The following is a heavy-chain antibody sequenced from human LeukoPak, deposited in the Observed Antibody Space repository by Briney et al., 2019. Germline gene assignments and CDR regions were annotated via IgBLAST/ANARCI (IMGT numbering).Heavy chain of an antibody. J-gene: IGHJ4*02. CDR3: GASGSSSSFDY. CDR1: GGSVRSGSYY. D-gene: IGHD1-26*01. V-gene: IGHV4-61*01. Sequence: SETLSLTCTVSGGSVRSGSYYWSWIRQPPGKGLEWIGYFYYGGNINYNPSLKSRVTISVDTSKNQFSLRLRSVTAADTAVYYCGASGSSSSFDYWGQGTLVTVSS. CDR2: FYYGGNI.